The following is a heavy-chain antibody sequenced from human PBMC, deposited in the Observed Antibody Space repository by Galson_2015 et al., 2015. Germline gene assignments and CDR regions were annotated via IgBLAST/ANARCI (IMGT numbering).Heavy chain of an antibody. Sequence: SVKVSCKASGYTFTGYYMHWVRQAPGQGLEWMGWINPNSGGTNYAQKFQGWVTMTRDTSISTAYMELSRLRSDDTAVYYCARVGIPRSSWYEGYYGMDVWGQGTTVTVSS. CDR1: GYTFTGYY. J-gene: IGHJ6*02. CDR3: ARVGIPRSSWYEGYYGMDV. D-gene: IGHD6-13*01. V-gene: IGHV1-2*04. CDR2: INPNSGGT.